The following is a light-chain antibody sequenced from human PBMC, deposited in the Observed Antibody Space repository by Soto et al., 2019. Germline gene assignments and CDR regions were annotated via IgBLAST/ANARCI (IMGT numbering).Light chain of an antibody. CDR3: QQRSNWPPIT. J-gene: IGKJ5*01. CDR2: DAS. CDR1: QSVSSY. Sequence: EIVLTQSPATLSLSPGQRATLSCTASQSVSSYLAWYQQKPVQAPRLLXYDASNRATGIPARFSGSGSGTDLTLTISSLEPEDFAVYYCQQRSNWPPITFGQGTRLEIK. V-gene: IGKV3-11*01.